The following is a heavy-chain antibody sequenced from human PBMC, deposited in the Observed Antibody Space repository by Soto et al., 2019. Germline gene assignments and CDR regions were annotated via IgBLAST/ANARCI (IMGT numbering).Heavy chain of an antibody. D-gene: IGHD3-3*01. V-gene: IGHV3-23*01. Sequence: GGSLRLSCAASGFTFSSYAMSWVRQAPGKGLEWVSAISGSGGSTYYADSVKGRFTISRDNSKNTLYLQMNSLRAEDTAVYYCAKGGFLVLLLSYYYYYMVFWGTGTTVTVFS. CDR2: ISGSGGST. CDR1: GFTFSSYA. CDR3: AKGGFLVLLLSYYYYYMVF. J-gene: IGHJ6*03.